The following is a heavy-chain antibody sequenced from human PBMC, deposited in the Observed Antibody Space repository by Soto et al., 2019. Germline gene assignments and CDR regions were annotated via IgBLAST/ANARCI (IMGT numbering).Heavy chain of an antibody. CDR3: VKDGGGGTPNRFDP. J-gene: IGHJ5*02. CDR1: GYTFSTYA. CDR2: INGASGKT. V-gene: IGHV1-3*01. D-gene: IGHD3-16*01. Sequence: QAQLVQSGAEVRKPGASVKVSCKASGYTFSTYAMHWVRQAPGQGLEWMGWINGASGKTKYSQKFKGRVSITRDTTANTGYMELSRLRSEDTAVFYCVKDGGGGTPNRFDPWGQGTLVTVSS.